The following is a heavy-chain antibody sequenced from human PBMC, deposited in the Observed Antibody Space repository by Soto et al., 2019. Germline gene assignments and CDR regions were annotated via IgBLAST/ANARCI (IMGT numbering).Heavy chain of an antibody. CDR3: ARDWLASSGYADY. V-gene: IGHV3-30-3*01. Sequence: QVQLVESGGGVVQPGRSLRLSCAASGFTLSSYAMHWVRQAPGKGLEWVAIISYDGSNKYYADSVKGRFTNSRDNSKNTLYLQMNSLRAEDTAVYCCARDWLASSGYADYWGQGTLVTVSS. CDR1: GFTLSSYA. J-gene: IGHJ4*02. D-gene: IGHD5-12*01. CDR2: ISYDGSNK.